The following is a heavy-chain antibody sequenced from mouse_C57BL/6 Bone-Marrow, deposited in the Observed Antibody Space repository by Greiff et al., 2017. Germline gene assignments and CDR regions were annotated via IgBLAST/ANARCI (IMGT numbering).Heavy chain of an antibody. CDR1: GYTFTSYW. D-gene: IGHD2-3*01. CDR3: ARWDGYYESWCAY. CDR2: IDPSDSYT. V-gene: IGHV1-69*01. J-gene: IGHJ3*01. Sequence: QVQLQQPGAELVMPGASVKLSCKASGYTFTSYWMHWVKQRPGQGLEWIGEIDPSDSYTNYNQKFKGKSTLTVDTSSSTAYMQLSSLTSEDTAVYYGARWDGYYESWCAYWGQGTLVTVSA.